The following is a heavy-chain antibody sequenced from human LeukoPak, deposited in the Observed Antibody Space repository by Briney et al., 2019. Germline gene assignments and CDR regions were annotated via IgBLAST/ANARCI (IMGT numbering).Heavy chain of an antibody. D-gene: IGHD4-17*01. V-gene: IGHV3-66*01. CDR2: IYSGGST. CDR3: AKGVTVTGPDDYFDY. CDR1: GFTVSSNY. Sequence: GGSLRLSCAASGFTVSSNYMSWVRQAPGKGLEWVSVIYSGGSTYYADSVKGRFTISRDNSKNTLYLQMNSLRAEDTAVYYCAKGVTVTGPDDYFDYWGQGTLVTVSS. J-gene: IGHJ4*02.